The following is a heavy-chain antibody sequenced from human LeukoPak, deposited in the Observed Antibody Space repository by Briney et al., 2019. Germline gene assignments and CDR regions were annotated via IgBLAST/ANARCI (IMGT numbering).Heavy chain of an antibody. Sequence: SQTLSLTCTVSGGSISSGGYYWSWIRQPPGKGLEWIGYIYHSGSTYYNPSLKSRVTISVDTSKNQSSLKLTSVTAADTAIYYCGRNGAYCIDYWGQGTLVTVSS. J-gene: IGHJ4*02. CDR3: GRNGAYCIDY. V-gene: IGHV4-30-2*01. CDR2: IYHSGST. CDR1: GGSISSGGYY. D-gene: IGHD2-8*01.